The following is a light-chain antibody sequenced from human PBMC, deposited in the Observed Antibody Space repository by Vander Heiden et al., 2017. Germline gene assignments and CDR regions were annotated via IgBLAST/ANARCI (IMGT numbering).Light chain of an antibody. J-gene: IGKJ1*01. Sequence: VLTKSPLFLPVTPGESASISCRSSQSLLYRDGNNYLDWYLQKPGQSPQLLIYLGSTRASGVPERFTGSGSGTDFALKITRVEAEDVGIYYCMQPLQTPRTFGQGTKVEI. CDR3: MQPLQTPRT. CDR2: LGS. CDR1: QSLLYRDGNNY. V-gene: IGKV2-28*01.